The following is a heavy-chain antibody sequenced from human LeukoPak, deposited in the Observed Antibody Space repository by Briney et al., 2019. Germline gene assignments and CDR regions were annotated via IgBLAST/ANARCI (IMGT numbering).Heavy chain of an antibody. CDR1: GYTFTGYY. CDR2: INPNSGGT. D-gene: IGHD3-10*01. V-gene: IGHV1-2*02. CDR3: ARGYYGSGSYLSWISIGYYYYGMDV. Sequence: GASVKVSCKASGYTFTGYYMHWVRQAPGQGLEWMGWINPNSGGTNYAQKFQGRVTMTRDTSISTAYMELSRLRSDDTAVYYCARGYYGSGSYLSWISIGYYYYGMDVWGQGTTVTVSS. J-gene: IGHJ6*02.